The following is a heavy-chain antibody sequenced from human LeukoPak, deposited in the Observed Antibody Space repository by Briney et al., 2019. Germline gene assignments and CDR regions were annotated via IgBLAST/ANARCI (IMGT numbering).Heavy chain of an antibody. J-gene: IGHJ4*02. V-gene: IGHV3-21*01. CDR2: INSSSSYI. Sequence: GGSLRLSCAVSGFTFSSYSMNWVRQAPGKGLEWVSFINSSSSYIYYADSVKGRFTISRDNAKNSLYLQMNSLRAEDTAVYYCARDRSGAAAGYDYWGQGTLVTVSS. CDR3: ARDRSGAAAGYDY. CDR1: GFTFSSYS. D-gene: IGHD6-13*01.